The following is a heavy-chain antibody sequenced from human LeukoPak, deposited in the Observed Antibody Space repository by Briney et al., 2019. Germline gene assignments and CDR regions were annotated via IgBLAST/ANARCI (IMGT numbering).Heavy chain of an antibody. D-gene: IGHD3-22*01. J-gene: IGHJ4*02. V-gene: IGHV3-30-3*01. CDR1: GLTFSSYS. CDR3: AREIVVVDI. Sequence: PGGSLRLFCAASGLTFSSYSMHWVRQAPGKGLEWVAIISYDGSNKYYADSVKGRFTISRDNSKNTLYVQMKSLRAEDTAVYYCAREIVVVDIWGQGALVTVSS. CDR2: ISYDGSNK.